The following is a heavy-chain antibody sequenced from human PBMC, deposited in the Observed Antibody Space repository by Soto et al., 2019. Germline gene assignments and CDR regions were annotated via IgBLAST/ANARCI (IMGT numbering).Heavy chain of an antibody. Sequence: QVQLVESGGGVVQPGRSLRLSCAASGFSFSSYGIHWVRQAPGKGLEWVAVIWYDGSNEYYADSVKGRFSISRDNSKSQVYRKMKRRGAGDTAGYYCAKDRGGGAVVPDYWGQGTLVTVSS. V-gene: IGHV3-33*06. D-gene: IGHD2-21*01. CDR2: IWYDGSNE. J-gene: IGHJ4*02. CDR3: AKDRGGGAVVPDY. CDR1: GFSFSSYG.